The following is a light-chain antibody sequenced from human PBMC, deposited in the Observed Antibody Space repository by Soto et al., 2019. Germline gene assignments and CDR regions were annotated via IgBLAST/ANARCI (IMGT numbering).Light chain of an antibody. CDR2: DTS. Sequence: EIVLTQSPATLSLSPGERATLSCRASQSVINYLAWYQQKPGQAPRLLIYDTSNRATGIPARFSGSGSGTDFTLIISCLEPEDFAVYYCQQRANWPLTFGGGTKVEIK. CDR3: QQRANWPLT. CDR1: QSVINY. J-gene: IGKJ4*01. V-gene: IGKV3-11*01.